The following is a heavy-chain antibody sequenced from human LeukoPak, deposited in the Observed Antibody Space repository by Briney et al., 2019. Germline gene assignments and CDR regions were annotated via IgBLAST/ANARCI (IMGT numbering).Heavy chain of an antibody. Sequence: SETLSLTCAVYGGSFSGYYWSWIRQPPGKGLEWIGEINHSGSTNYNPSLKSRVTISVDTSKNQFSLKLSSVTAADTAVYYCARPNFNSNHVTYWGQGTLVTVSS. J-gene: IGHJ4*02. CDR3: ARPNFNSNHVTY. V-gene: IGHV4-34*01. CDR1: GGSFSGYY. D-gene: IGHD4-11*01. CDR2: INHSGST.